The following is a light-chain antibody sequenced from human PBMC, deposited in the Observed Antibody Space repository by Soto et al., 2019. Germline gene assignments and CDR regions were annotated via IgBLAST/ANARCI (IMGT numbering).Light chain of an antibody. Sequence: QAVLTQPASVSGSPGQSITISYAGTMRDVGAYNLVSWYQQHPGRAPQLIIYEVRNRPSGISFRFSGSKSGNTASLTISGLQAEDEADYYCSSYTSKSSLIFGGGTKLTVL. CDR1: MRDVGAYNL. CDR3: SSYTSKSSLI. CDR2: EVR. V-gene: IGLV2-14*01. J-gene: IGLJ2*01.